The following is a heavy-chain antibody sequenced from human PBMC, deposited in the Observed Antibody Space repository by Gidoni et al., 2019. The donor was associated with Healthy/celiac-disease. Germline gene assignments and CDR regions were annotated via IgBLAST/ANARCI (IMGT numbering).Heavy chain of an antibody. CDR2: ISWNSGSI. D-gene: IGHD2-2*01. CDR3: AKGAVPAAVSYFDY. V-gene: IGHV3-9*01. Sequence: EVQLVESGGGLVQPGRSLRLSCAASGFTFDDYAMHWVRQAPGKGLEWVSGISWNSGSIGYADSVKCRFTISRDNAKNSLYLQMNSLRAEDTALYYCAKGAVPAAVSYFDYWGQGTLVTVSS. CDR1: GFTFDDYA. J-gene: IGHJ4*02.